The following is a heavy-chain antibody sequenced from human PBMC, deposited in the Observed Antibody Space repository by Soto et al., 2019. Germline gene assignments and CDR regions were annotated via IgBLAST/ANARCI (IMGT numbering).Heavy chain of an antibody. D-gene: IGHD2-8*02. Sequence: GGAPRISFAASGFIFSRYDVHLVRPAPGKRLGWVSVITTTGDTYYAASVKGRFTISRENAENSLYLQMNSLRAEDAAVYYCARGDPLNYGSYPYWHYYGMDVWGRGTTVTVSS. J-gene: IGHJ6*02. CDR2: ITTTGDT. CDR3: ARGDPLNYGSYPYWHYYGMDV. V-gene: IGHV3-13*01. CDR1: GFIFSRYD.